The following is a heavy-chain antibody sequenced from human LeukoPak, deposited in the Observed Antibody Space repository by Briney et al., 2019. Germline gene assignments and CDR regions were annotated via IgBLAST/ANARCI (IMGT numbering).Heavy chain of an antibody. CDR2: INPSGGGT. CDR1: GGTFSSYA. V-gene: IGHV1-46*01. Sequence: GASVKVSCKASGGTFSSYAISWVRQAPGQGLEWMGIINPSGGGTSYAQKFQGRVTMTRDMSTSTDYMELSSLRSEDTAVYYCARDNSVEDTAWWFDPWGQGTLVTVSS. D-gene: IGHD4-23*01. CDR3: ARDNSVEDTAWWFDP. J-gene: IGHJ5*02.